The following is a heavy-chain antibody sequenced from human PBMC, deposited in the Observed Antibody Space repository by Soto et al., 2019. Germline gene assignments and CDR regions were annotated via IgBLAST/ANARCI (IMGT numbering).Heavy chain of an antibody. J-gene: IGHJ6*02. D-gene: IGHD3-22*01. CDR3: ARDHSITMTAYCGYGMEV. Sequence: ASVKVSCKASGYTFTSYGISWVRQAPGQGLEWMGWISAYNGNTNYAQKLQGRVTMTTDTSTSTAYMELRSLRSDDTAVYYCARDHSITMTAYCGYGMEVCGQGTTFTVYS. V-gene: IGHV1-18*01. CDR2: ISAYNGNT. CDR1: GYTFTSYG.